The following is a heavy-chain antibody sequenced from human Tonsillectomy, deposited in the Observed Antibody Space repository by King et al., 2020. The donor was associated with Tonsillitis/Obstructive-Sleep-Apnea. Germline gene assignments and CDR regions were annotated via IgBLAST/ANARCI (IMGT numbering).Heavy chain of an antibody. CDR2: IYSGDST. J-gene: IGHJ4*02. V-gene: IGHV3-66*01. D-gene: IGHD5-12*01. CDR3: ARDCVYSDYDPPRGFDY. Sequence: QLVQSGGGLVQPGGSLRLSCAASGVTVSSNYMSWVRQAPGKGLEWVSVIYSGDSTYYADSVKGRFTISRDTSKNTLYLQMNSLRAEDTAVYYCARDCVYSDYDPPRGFDYWGQGTLVTVSS. CDR1: GVTVSSNY.